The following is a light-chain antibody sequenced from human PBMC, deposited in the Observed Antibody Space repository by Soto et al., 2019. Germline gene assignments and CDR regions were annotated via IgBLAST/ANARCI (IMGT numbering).Light chain of an antibody. J-gene: IGKJ1*01. CDR3: QDYSDWPTWT. CDR2: GAS. Sequence: EIVLTQSPATLSLSPGERATLSCRASQTISTNLAWYQQKPGQAPRLLIYGASTRAAGIPARFSGSGSGKDLAPIISGLQSEYFAVYYCQDYSDWPTWTFGQVTKVDIK. CDR1: QTISTN. V-gene: IGKV3-15*01.